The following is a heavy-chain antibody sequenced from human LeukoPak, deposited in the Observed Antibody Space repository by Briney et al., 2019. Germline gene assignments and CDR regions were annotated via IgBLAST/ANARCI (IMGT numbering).Heavy chain of an antibody. CDR3: ARAPREWLLGYYFDY. V-gene: IGHV3-7*01. J-gene: IGHJ4*02. CDR1: GFTFSSYW. CDR2: IKQDGSEK. Sequence: GGSLRLSCAASGFTFSSYWMSWVRQAPGKGLEWVANIKQDGSEKYYVDSVKGRFTISRDNAKNSLYLQMNSLRAEDTAVYYCARAPREWLLGYYFDYWGQGTLVTVSS. D-gene: IGHD3-3*01.